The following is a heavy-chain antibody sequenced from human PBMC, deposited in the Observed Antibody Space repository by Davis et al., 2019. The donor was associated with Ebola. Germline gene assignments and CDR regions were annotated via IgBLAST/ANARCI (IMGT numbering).Heavy chain of an antibody. D-gene: IGHD3-10*01. V-gene: IGHV3-23*01. CDR3: ARDPTMVRGVFYFDY. J-gene: IGHJ4*02. CDR2: ISGSGGST. Sequence: PGGSLRLSCAASGFTFSSYAMSWVRPAPGKGLEWVSAISGSGGSTYYADSVKGRFTISRDNSKNTLYLQMNSLRAEDTAVYYCARDPTMVRGVFYFDYWGQGTLVTVSS. CDR1: GFTFSSYA.